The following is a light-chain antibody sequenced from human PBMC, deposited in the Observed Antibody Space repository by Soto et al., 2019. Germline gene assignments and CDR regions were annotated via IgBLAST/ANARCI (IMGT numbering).Light chain of an antibody. CDR1: NGHVGGYNY. Sequence: QSVLTQPAAGSVSPGQSSCISWPASNGHVGGYNYASWYQQHPGKPPTPMIYEVSNRPSGVSNRFSGSKSGNTASLTISGLQAEDEADYYCSSYTSSSTWGFGGGTKVTVL. CDR3: SSYTSSSTWG. J-gene: IGLJ3*02. V-gene: IGLV2-14*01. CDR2: EVS.